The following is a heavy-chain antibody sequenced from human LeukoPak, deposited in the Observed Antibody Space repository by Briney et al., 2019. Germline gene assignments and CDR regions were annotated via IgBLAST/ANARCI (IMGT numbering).Heavy chain of an antibody. Sequence: GASVKVSCKASGYTFTGYYMHWVRQAPGQGLGWMGWINPNSGGTNYAQKFQGWVTMTRDTSISTAYMELSRLRSDDTAVYYCARGFRMATAPYYFDYWGQGTLVTVSS. CDR2: INPNSGGT. J-gene: IGHJ4*02. D-gene: IGHD2-21*02. V-gene: IGHV1-2*04. CDR3: ARGFRMATAPYYFDY. CDR1: GYTFTGYY.